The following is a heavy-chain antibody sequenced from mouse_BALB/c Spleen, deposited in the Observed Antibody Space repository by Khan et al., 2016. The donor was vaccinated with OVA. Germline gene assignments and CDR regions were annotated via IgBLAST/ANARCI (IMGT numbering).Heavy chain of an antibody. CDR2: ISSGGYT. V-gene: IGHV5-6-5*01. Sequence: VQLKESGGGSVKPGGSLKLSCAVSGFTFSSYAMSWVRQTPEKRLEWVASISSGGYTYYPDSVKGRFTISRDNARNIVYLQMSSLRSEDMAVYYCAIEAYRYGEYYFDYWGQGTTLTVSS. D-gene: IGHD2-14*01. CDR1: GFTFSSYA. CDR3: AIEAYRYGEYYFDY. J-gene: IGHJ2*01.